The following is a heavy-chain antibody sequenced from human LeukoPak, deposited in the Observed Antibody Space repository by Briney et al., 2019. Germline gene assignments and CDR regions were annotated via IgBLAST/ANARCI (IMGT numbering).Heavy chain of an antibody. CDR1: GFTFSSYA. CDR2: ISGSGGST. Sequence: GGSLRLSCAASGFTFSSYAMSWVRQAPGKGLEWVSAISGSGGSTYYADSVKGRFTIPRDNSKNTLYLQMNSLRAEDTAVYYCAKSTYYGDYGYYYGMDVWGQGTTVTVSS. J-gene: IGHJ6*02. CDR3: AKSTYYGDYGYYYGMDV. V-gene: IGHV3-23*01. D-gene: IGHD4-17*01.